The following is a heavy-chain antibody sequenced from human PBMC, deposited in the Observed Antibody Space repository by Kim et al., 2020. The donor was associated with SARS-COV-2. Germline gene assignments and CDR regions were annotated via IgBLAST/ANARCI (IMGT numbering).Heavy chain of an antibody. CDR1: GFTFDDYA. CDR3: AKDMRVMATISFEFDY. D-gene: IGHD5-12*01. J-gene: IGHJ4*02. Sequence: GGSLRLSCAASGFTFDDYAMHWVRQAPGKGLEWVSLISGDCGSTYYADSVKGRFTISRDNSKNSLYLQMNSLRTEDTALYYCAKDMRVMATISFEFDYWGQGTLVTVSS. V-gene: IGHV3-43*02. CDR2: ISGDCGST.